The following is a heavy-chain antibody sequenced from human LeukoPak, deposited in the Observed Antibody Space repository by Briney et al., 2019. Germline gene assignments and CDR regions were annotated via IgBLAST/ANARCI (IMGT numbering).Heavy chain of an antibody. CDR1: GFTFRTYA. CDR2: ISGSGGST. J-gene: IGHJ3*02. Sequence: PGGSLRLSCAGSGFTFRTYAMSWVRQAPGKGLEWVSGISGSGGSTDYADSVKGRFTISRDNSKNTLYLQMNSLRAEDTAVYYCAREIEAFDIWGQGTMVTVSS. V-gene: IGHV3-23*01. CDR3: AREIEAFDI.